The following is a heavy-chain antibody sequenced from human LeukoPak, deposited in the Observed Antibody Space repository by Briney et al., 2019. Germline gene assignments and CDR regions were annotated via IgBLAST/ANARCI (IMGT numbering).Heavy chain of an antibody. CDR2: VDPEDGET. CDR1: GYRFTDYY. V-gene: IGHV1-69-2*01. Sequence: GATVNISCKASGYRFTDYYISWVQQATGEGLEWMGRVDPEDGETVYAEKFKDRLTMTADTSTNTAYMELTSLTSADAAVCYCVTDTQVAPGDIIMFRDYWGQGALVTVSS. D-gene: IGHD3-10*02. CDR3: VTDTQVAPGDIIMFRDY. J-gene: IGHJ4*02.